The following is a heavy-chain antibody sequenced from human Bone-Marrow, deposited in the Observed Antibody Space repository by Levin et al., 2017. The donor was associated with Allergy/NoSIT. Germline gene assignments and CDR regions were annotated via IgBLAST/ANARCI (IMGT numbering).Heavy chain of an antibody. D-gene: IGHD2-15*01. Sequence: SETLSLTCTVSGGSINSFYWSWIRQPPGKGLEWIGYIYYSGSTNYNPSLKSRVTISVDTSKNQFSLKLSSVTAADTAVYSCARTPSRGGFDYWGQGTLVTVSS. V-gene: IGHV4-59*01. CDR1: GGSINSFY. J-gene: IGHJ4*02. CDR2: IYYSGST. CDR3: ARTPSRGGFDY.